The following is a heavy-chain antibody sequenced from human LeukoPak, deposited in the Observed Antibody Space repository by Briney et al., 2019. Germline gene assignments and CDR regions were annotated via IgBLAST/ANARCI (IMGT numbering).Heavy chain of an antibody. CDR1: GGSFSGYY. V-gene: IGHV4-34*01. CDR2: INHSGST. J-gene: IGHJ5*01. D-gene: IGHD5-12*01. CDR3: ARICGYGGNKPDS. Sequence: PSETLSLTCAVYGGSFSGYYWSWIRQPPGKGLEWIGEINHSGSTNYNPSLKSRVTISVDTSKNQFSLKLSSVTAADTAVYYCARICGYGGNKPDSGGKEPLAPVP.